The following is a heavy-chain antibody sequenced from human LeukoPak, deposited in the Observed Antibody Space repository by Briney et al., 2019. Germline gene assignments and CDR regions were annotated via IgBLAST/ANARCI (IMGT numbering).Heavy chain of an antibody. Sequence: ASVKVSCKTSGGPFNNYALNWVRQAPGQGLEWMGRIIPIFASTTYAQRFQGRVTITTDESTTTAYLELNTLTSEDTAVYYCARGGAGYAGNTAWDDALDIWGQGTLVTVSS. CDR3: ARGGAGYAGNTAWDDALDI. V-gene: IGHV1-69*05. D-gene: IGHD4-23*01. CDR2: IIPIFAST. J-gene: IGHJ3*02. CDR1: GGPFNNYA.